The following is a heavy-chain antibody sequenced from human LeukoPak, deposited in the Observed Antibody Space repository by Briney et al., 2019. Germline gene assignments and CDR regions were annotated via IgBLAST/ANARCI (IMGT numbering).Heavy chain of an antibody. Sequence: GGSLRLSCASSGFTFSSYGMNWVRQAPGKGREWVSSISSSGTYIYYADSVKGRFTISRDNAKNSLNLQMNSLRAEDTAVYYCAKPPHSIAVAGTDYWGQGTLVTVSS. CDR3: AKPPHSIAVAGTDY. D-gene: IGHD6-19*01. V-gene: IGHV3-21*04. J-gene: IGHJ4*02. CDR1: GFTFSSYG. CDR2: ISSSGTYI.